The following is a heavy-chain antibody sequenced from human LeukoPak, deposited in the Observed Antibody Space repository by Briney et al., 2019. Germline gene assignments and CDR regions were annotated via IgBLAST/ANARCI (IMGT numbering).Heavy chain of an antibody. Sequence: GRSLRLSCEASGFTFSSYAMHWVRQAPGKGLEWVAVISYDGSNKYYADSVKGRFTISRDNSKNTLYLQMNSLRAEDTAVYYCARGHRPGIAVTDYYYYGMDVWGQGTTVTVSS. CDR2: ISYDGSNK. CDR1: GFTFSSYA. D-gene: IGHD6-19*01. J-gene: IGHJ6*02. V-gene: IGHV3-30-3*01. CDR3: ARGHRPGIAVTDYYYYGMDV.